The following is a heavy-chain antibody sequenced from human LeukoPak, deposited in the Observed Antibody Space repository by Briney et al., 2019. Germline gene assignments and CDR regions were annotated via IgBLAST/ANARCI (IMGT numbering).Heavy chain of an antibody. CDR3: ARGPYDDSGYYWTY. V-gene: IGHV3-21*04. D-gene: IGHD3-22*01. CDR1: GFTLSTYN. CDR2: ISSSSSYI. Sequence: PGGSLRLSCAASGFTLSTYNMNWVRQAPGKGLEWVSSISSSSSYIYYADSVKGRFTISRDSAKNSLYLQTNSLRAEDTAVYYCARGPYDDSGYYWTYWGQGTLVTVSS. J-gene: IGHJ4*02.